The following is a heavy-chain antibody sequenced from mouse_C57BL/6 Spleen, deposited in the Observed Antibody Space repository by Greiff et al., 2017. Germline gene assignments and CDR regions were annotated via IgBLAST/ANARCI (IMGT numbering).Heavy chain of an antibody. J-gene: IGHJ3*01. CDR2: ISSGGDYI. Sequence: DVQLVESGEGLVKPGGSLKLSCAASGFTFSSYAMSWVRQTPEKRLEWVAYISSGGDYIYSADTVKGRFTISSDNARNTLYLQMSSLKFEDTAMYYCTRGEYYYGSSPWFAYWGQGTLVTVSA. CDR1: GFTFSSYA. CDR3: TRGEYYYGSSPWFAY. V-gene: IGHV5-9-1*02. D-gene: IGHD1-1*01.